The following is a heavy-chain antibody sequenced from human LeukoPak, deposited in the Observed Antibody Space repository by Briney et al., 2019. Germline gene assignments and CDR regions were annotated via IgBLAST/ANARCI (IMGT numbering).Heavy chain of an antibody. V-gene: IGHV3-15*01. CDR2: IKSTSDGGTI. J-gene: IGHJ4*02. CDR1: GFTFSNAW. CDR3: TTDWKGVVEAHFDY. Sequence: GGSLRLSCAASGFTFSNAWMSWVRQAPGKGLEWVGRIKSTSDGGTIDYAAPVKGRFTISRDDSKNTLYLQMNSLKTEDAAIYYCTTDWKGVVEAHFDYWGQGTLVTVSS. D-gene: IGHD1-26*01.